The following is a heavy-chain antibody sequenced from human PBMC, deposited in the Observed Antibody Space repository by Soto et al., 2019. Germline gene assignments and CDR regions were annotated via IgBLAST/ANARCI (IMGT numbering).Heavy chain of an antibody. V-gene: IGHV1-69*01. J-gene: IGHJ5*01. CDR3: AREGDSSWFDS. CDR2: IIPILGSS. CDR1: GGTFNRHV. Sequence: QVQLVQSGAEVKKPGSSVIVSCRASGGTFNRHVISWVRQAPGQGLEWMGGIIPILGSSNHVRKFKGRVTISADESTGTAYMELSSLTSEDTAVYYCAREGDSSWFDSWGQGTLVTVSS. D-gene: IGHD2-21*01.